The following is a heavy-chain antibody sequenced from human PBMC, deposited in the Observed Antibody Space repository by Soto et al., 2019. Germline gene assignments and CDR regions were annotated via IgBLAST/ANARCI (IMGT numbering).Heavy chain of an antibody. J-gene: IGHJ6*03. V-gene: IGHV1-2*04. CDR1: GYTFTGYY. Sequence: QVQRVQSGAEVKKPGASVKVSCKASGYTFTGYYMHWVRQAPGQGLEWMGWINPNSGGTHYAQQFQGWVTMTRDTSISTAYMELIRLSADDTDGYYCARERLEWAVFYFYSYMDVWGKGTPVTVSS. CDR2: INPNSGGT. D-gene: IGHD3-3*01. CDR3: ARERLEWAVFYFYSYMDV.